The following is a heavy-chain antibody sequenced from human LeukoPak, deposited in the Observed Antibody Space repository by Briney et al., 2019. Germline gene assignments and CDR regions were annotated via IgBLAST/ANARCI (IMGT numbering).Heavy chain of an antibody. CDR3: ARDSSVCELDV. D-gene: IGHD6-6*01. V-gene: IGHV3-48*01. CDR1: GFTFSPYT. CDR2: INTGSTTI. J-gene: IGHJ3*01. Sequence: GGSLRLSCAASGFTFSPYTMHWFRQPPGKGLEWISYINTGSTTIYYADSVKGRFTVSGDNAKNSLYLHMNSLRAEDTAVYYCARDSSVCELDVWGQGTMVTVSS.